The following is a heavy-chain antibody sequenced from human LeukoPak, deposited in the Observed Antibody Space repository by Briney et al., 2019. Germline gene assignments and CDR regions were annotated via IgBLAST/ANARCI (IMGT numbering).Heavy chain of an antibody. J-gene: IGHJ4*02. CDR1: GGSISSYY. V-gene: IGHV4-59*08. CDR3: ARRPQYSSGWGYFDY. Sequence: SETLSLTCTVSGGSISSYYWSWIRQPPGKGLEWIGYIYYSGSTNYNPSLKSRVTISVDTSNNQFSLKLSSVTAADTAVYYCARRPQYSSGWGYFDYWGQGTLVTVSS. CDR2: IYYSGST. D-gene: IGHD6-19*01.